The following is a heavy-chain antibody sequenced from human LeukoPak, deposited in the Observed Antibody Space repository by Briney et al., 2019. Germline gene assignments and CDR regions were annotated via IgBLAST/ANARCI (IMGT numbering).Heavy chain of an antibody. CDR1: GFTFSSYS. Sequence: GGSLRLSCAASGFTFSSYSMNWVRQAPGKGLEWVSAISGSGGSTYYADSVKGRFTISRDNSKNTLYLQMNSLRAEDTAVYYCAKDQMATIHDYWGQGTLVTVSS. CDR3: AKDQMATIHDY. D-gene: IGHD5-24*01. CDR2: ISGSGGST. J-gene: IGHJ4*02. V-gene: IGHV3-23*01.